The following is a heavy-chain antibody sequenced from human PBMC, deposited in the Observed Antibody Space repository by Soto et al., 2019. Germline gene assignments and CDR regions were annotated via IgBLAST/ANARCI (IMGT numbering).Heavy chain of an antibody. J-gene: IGHJ6*02. Sequence: QVQLVQSGAEVMKPGASVKVSCKASGYTFSSAAMHGVRQAPGQRLEWMGWISGGNGNTKYSQKFQDRVTIIRDTSASTAYMELSSLRYEDTAVYYCARDHYGMDVWGQGTTVTVSS. CDR1: GYTFSSAA. V-gene: IGHV1-3*01. CDR3: ARDHYGMDV. CDR2: ISGGNGNT.